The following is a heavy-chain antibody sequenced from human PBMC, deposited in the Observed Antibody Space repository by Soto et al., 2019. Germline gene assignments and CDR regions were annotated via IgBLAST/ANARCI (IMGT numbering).Heavy chain of an antibody. CDR2: IYPSGTA. J-gene: IGHJ4*02. D-gene: IGHD6-19*01. V-gene: IGHV4-30-2*01. Sequence: QLQLQESGSGLVKPSQTLSLTCAVSGVPISSGGYSWTWSRQPPGKGLEWIGYIYPSGTAYYNPSPQSRSTISVDRSQNQSSLKLTSVTAADTAVYFCASSALYLDRSGWLPDFWGQGTLVTVSS. CDR1: GVPISSGGYS. CDR3: ASSALYLDRSGWLPDF.